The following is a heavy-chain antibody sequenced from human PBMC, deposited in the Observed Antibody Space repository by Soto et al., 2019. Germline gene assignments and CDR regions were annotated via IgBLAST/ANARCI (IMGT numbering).Heavy chain of an antibody. J-gene: IGHJ6*02. CDR1: GYTXSNYY. Sequence: SXKVSYRASGYTXSNYYMHLVRQAPGQGLEWMGVINPSGCSTTYAQKFQGIVTMTRDTSTSTVYMELSSLISEDTTEYYCAREASKYSGMDVWGQGTTFTVSS. CDR2: INPSGCST. CDR3: AREASKYSGMDV. V-gene: IGHV1-46*01.